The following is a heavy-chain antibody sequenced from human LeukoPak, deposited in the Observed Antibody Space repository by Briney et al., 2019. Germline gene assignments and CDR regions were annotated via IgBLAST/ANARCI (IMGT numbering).Heavy chain of an antibody. CDR2: FSDSGTST. CDR3: AQRHSRGWFYFAY. J-gene: IGHJ4*02. Sequence: GGSLRLSCAASGFSSSSYAMSWVRQAPGKELEWVSSFSDSGTSTFYADSVKGRFTISRDSSKNTLYLQMNSLRAEDTAVYYCAQRHSRGWFYFAYWGQGTLGTVSS. CDR1: GFSSSSYA. D-gene: IGHD6-19*01. V-gene: IGHV3-23*01.